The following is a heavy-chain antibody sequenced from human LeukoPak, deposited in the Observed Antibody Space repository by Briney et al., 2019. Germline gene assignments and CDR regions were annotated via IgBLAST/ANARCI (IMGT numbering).Heavy chain of an antibody. V-gene: IGHV1-46*01. CDR3: ARDSLYYYDSSGYYPGFDY. CDR2: INPSGGST. J-gene: IGHJ4*02. Sequence: ASVKASCKASGYTFTSYYMHWVRQAPGQGLEWMRIINPSGGSTSYAQKFQGRVTMTRDTSASTVYMELSSLRSEDTAVYYCARDSLYYYDSSGYYPGFDYWGQGTLVTVSS. D-gene: IGHD3-22*01. CDR1: GYTFTSYY.